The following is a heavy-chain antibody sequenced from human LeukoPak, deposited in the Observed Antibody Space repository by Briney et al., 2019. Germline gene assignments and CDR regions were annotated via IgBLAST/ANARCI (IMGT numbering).Heavy chain of an antibody. D-gene: IGHD3-10*01. Sequence: SVKVSCKASGYIFINYGISWVRQAPGQGLEWMGWISGYNGNTNSAQQFQGRVTMTTDTSTSTTYMELRSLRSDDTAVYYCARILYYYGSGSHWFDPWGQGTLVTVSS. CDR1: GYIFINYG. CDR2: ISGYNGNT. V-gene: IGHV1-18*04. CDR3: ARILYYYGSGSHWFDP. J-gene: IGHJ5*02.